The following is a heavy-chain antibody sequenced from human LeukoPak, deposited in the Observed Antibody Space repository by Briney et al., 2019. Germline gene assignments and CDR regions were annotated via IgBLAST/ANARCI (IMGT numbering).Heavy chain of an antibody. V-gene: IGHV5-51*01. J-gene: IGHJ3*02. Sequence: GASLRISCKGSGYSFTDYWIGWVRQMPGEGLQWMGFIYPDDSDIRYSPSFQGQVTISADKSIITAYLQWSSLKASDTAMYYCARHGRGSRSPNAFDIWGQGTMVTVSS. CDR1: GYSFTDYW. CDR2: IYPDDSDI. CDR3: ARHGRGSRSPNAFDI. D-gene: IGHD3-10*01.